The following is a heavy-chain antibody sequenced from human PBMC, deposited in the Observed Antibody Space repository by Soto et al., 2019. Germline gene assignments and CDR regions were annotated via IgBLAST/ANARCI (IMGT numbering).Heavy chain of an antibody. J-gene: IGHJ4*02. Sequence: GGSLRLSCAASGFTFSSYAMHWVRQAPGKGLEWVAVISYGGSNKYYADSVKGRFTISRDNSKNTLYLQMNSLRAEDTAVYYCARAMAHYRSPFDYWGQGTLVTVSS. D-gene: IGHD3-10*01. CDR2: ISYGGSNK. CDR1: GFTFSSYA. CDR3: ARAMAHYRSPFDY. V-gene: IGHV3-30-3*01.